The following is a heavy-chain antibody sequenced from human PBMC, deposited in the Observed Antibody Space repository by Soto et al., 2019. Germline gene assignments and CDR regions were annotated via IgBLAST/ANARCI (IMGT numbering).Heavy chain of an antibody. CDR3: AKQPFQDYYDSHYFDY. D-gene: IGHD3-22*01. CDR1: GFTFSSYA. Sequence: PGGSLRLSCAASGFTFSSYAMSWVRQAPGKGLEWVSPISGSGVSTYYVDSVRGRFTISRDNSKNTLYLQMNSLRAEDTAVYFCAKQPFQDYYDSHYFDYWGQGPLVTVYS. J-gene: IGHJ4*02. V-gene: IGHV3-23*01. CDR2: ISGSGVST.